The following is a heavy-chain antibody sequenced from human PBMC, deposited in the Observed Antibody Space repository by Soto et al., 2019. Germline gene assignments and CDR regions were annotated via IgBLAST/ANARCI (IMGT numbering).Heavy chain of an antibody. CDR3: ARFDVHCRGGRCYGDTIDV. J-gene: IGHJ6*04. CDR1: GFTVSSNY. D-gene: IGHD2-15*01. V-gene: IGHV3-66*01. Sequence: EVQLVESGGGLVQPGGSLRLSCAASGFTVSSNYMTWVRQAPGKGLEWVSRIQSGGRTYYAGSVKVRVTIYRDHSMNTLFLQMNSMSVEDTAVYYCARFDVHCRGGRCYGDTIDVWGKGTTVTVSS. CDR2: IQSGGRT.